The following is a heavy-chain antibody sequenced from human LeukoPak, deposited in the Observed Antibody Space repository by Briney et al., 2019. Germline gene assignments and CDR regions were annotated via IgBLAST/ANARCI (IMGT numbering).Heavy chain of an antibody. CDR3: ARDFRVGTSRLDN. Sequence: PGGSLRLSCAASGFTFSSYDMHWVRQVTGKGLEWVSAIDTAGDTYYPGSVKGRFTVSRDNSKNTVFLQMTSLRDEDTAIYYCARDFRVGTSRLDNWGRGSLVSVSS. D-gene: IGHD1-26*01. CDR2: IDTAGDT. J-gene: IGHJ4*01. CDR1: GFTFSSYD. V-gene: IGHV3-13*01.